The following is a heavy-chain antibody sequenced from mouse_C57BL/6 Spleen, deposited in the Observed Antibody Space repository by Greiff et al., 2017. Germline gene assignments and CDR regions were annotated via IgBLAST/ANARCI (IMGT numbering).Heavy chain of an antibody. J-gene: IGHJ2*01. Sequence: VQLQQSGAELVRPGASVTLSCKASGYTFTDYEMHWVKQTPVHGLEWIGALDPETGGTAYNQKFKGKAILTAEKSSSTAYMELRILTSEDSAVYYCTRRGDYWGQGTTLTVSS. CDR2: LDPETGGT. CDR1: GYTFTDYE. CDR3: TRRGDY. V-gene: IGHV1-15*01.